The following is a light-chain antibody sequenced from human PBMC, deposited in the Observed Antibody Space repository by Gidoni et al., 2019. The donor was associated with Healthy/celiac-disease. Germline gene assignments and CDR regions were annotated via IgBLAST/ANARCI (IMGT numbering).Light chain of an antibody. Sequence: DIVMTQFPLSLPVTPGEPASISCRSSQSLLHSNGYNYLDWYLQKPGQSPQLLIYLGSNRASGVPYRFSGSGSGTDFTLKISKVEAEDVGVYYCMQALQTPRTFGPXTKVVIK. J-gene: IGKJ3*01. V-gene: IGKV2-28*01. CDR1: QSLLHSNGYNY. CDR2: LGS. CDR3: MQALQTPRT.